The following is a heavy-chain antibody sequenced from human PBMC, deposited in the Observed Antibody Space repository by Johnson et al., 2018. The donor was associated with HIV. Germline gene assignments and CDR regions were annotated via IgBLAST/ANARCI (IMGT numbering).Heavy chain of an antibody. V-gene: IGHV3-30*03. Sequence: QEKLVESGGGVVQPGGSLRLSCAASGFTFSSYGMHWVRQAPGKGLEWVAFISYDGINKYYADSVKGRFTISRDNSKDTLYLQMHSLRPEDTALYYCARDPPYGGNPSAFDVWGQGTMVTVSS. CDR2: ISYDGINK. J-gene: IGHJ3*01. CDR3: ARDPPYGGNPSAFDV. CDR1: GFTFSSYG. D-gene: IGHD4-23*01.